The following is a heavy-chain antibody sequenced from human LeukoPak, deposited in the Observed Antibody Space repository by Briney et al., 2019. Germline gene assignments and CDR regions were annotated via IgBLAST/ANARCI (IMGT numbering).Heavy chain of an antibody. Sequence: GGSLRLSCAASGLTFSSYDMHWVRQATGKGLEWVSAIGTSGDPYYPGSVKGRFTISRENAKNSLYLQMNSLRAGDTAVYYCARVGLYCSGGSCYSVFDYWGQGTLVTVSS. V-gene: IGHV3-13*05. J-gene: IGHJ4*02. CDR2: IGTSGDP. CDR1: GLTFSSYD. CDR3: ARVGLYCSGGSCYSVFDY. D-gene: IGHD2-15*01.